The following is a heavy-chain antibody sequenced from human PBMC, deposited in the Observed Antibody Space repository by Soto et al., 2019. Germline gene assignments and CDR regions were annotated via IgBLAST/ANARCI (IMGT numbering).Heavy chain of an antibody. V-gene: IGHV3-30*18. CDR3: AKDGTRDYDSSGYYLYWFDY. Sequence: GWSLRLSCASSVFTFISYGMHWVRQAPGKGLEWVAVISYDGSNKYYADSVKGRFTISRDNSKNTLYLQMNSLRAEDTAVYYCAKDGTRDYDSSGYYLYWFDYWGQGTLVTVSS. CDR1: VFTFISYG. D-gene: IGHD3-22*01. CDR2: ISYDGSNK. J-gene: IGHJ4*02.